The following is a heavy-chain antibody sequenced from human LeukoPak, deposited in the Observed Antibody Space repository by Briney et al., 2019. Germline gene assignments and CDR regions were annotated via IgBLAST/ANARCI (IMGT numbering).Heavy chain of an antibody. CDR3: ASGSGSYRTPYYYMDV. CDR2: IYSGGST. D-gene: IGHD3-10*01. V-gene: IGHV3-53*01. J-gene: IGHJ6*03. CDR1: GFTFWNSA. Sequence: PGGSLRLSCEASGFTFWNSAMSWVRQAPGKGLEWVSVIYSGGSTYYADSVKGRFTISRDNSKNTLYLQMNSLRAEDTAVYYCASGSGSYRTPYYYMDVWGTGTTVTVSS.